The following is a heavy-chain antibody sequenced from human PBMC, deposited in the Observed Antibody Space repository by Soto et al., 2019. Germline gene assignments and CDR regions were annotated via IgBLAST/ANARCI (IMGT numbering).Heavy chain of an antibody. V-gene: IGHV4-30-2*01. D-gene: IGHD6-6*01. Sequence: SETLSLTCAVSGGSISSGGYSWSWIRQPPGKGLEWIGYIYHSGSTYYNPSLKSRVTISVDRSKNQFSLKLSSVTAADTAVYYCARGIAARHWGNNLFDPWGQGTLVTVSS. CDR3: ARGIAARHWGNNLFDP. CDR2: IYHSGST. CDR1: GGSISSGGYS. J-gene: IGHJ5*02.